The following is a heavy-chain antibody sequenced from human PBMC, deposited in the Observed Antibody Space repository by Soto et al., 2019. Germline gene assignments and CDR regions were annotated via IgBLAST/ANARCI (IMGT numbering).Heavy chain of an antibody. CDR2: VSIGGST. CDR3: AKRRGAGGHFDY. CDR1: AFTFNNYA. D-gene: IGHD2-15*01. Sequence: PGGSLRLSCAASAFTFNNYAMGWVRQGPGKGLEWVAVVSIGGSTHYADSVRGRFTISRDNSKNTLSLQMNSLTAEDTAVYFCAKRRGAGGHFDYWGQGALVTVSS. J-gene: IGHJ4*02. V-gene: IGHV3-23*01.